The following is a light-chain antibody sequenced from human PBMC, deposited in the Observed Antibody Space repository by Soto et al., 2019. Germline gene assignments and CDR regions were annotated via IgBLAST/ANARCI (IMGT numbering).Light chain of an antibody. J-gene: IGKJ2*01. V-gene: IGKV1-5*03. CDR1: QSISSW. Sequence: DIQMTQSPSTLSASVGDRVTITCRASQSISSWLAWYQQKPGKAPKLLLYKASSLESGVPSRFSGSGSGTAFHLNICSLQPDVFAAYYCQQYNNHSPNPFGQGTKLQIK. CDR3: QQYNNHSPNP. CDR2: KAS.